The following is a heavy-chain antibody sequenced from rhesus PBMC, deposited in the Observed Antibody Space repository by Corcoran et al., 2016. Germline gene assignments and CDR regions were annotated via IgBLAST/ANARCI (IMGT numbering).Heavy chain of an antibody. D-gene: IGHD5-12*01. CDR3: ARDRDTALDY. CDR1: GYSISSGYG. CDR2: IYGGSGST. J-gene: IGHJ4*01. V-gene: IGHV4-127*01. Sequence: QVQLQESGPGLVKPSETLSLTCAVSGYSISSGYGWGWIRQPPGKGLEWIGQIYGGSGSTYYNPSLNSRVTVSKDPSKNQVSLKLSSVTAADTAVYYCARDRDTALDYWGQGVLVTVSS.